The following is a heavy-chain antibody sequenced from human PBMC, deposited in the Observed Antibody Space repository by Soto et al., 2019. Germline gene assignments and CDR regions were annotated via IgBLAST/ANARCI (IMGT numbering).Heavy chain of an antibody. V-gene: IGHV1-3*01. CDR3: ASPCTNGVCKNYYYYGMDV. D-gene: IGHD2-8*01. CDR2: INAGNGNT. CDR1: GYTFTSYA. J-gene: IGHJ6*02. Sequence: ASVKVSCKASGYTFTSYAMHWVRQAPGQRLEWMGWINAGNGNTKYSQKFQGRVTITRDTSASTAYMELSSLRSEDTAVYYCASPCTNGVCKNYYYYGMDVWGQGTTVTVS.